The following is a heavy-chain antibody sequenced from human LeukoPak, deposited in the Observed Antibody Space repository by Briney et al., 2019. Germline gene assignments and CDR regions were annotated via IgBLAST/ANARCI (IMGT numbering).Heavy chain of an antibody. Sequence: ASVKVSCKASGGTFSSYAISWVRQAPGQGLEWMGGIIPIFCTANYAQKFQGRVTITTDESTSTAYMELSSLRSEDTAVYYCASRPAVAGKGDFDYWGQGTLVTVSS. D-gene: IGHD6-19*01. CDR3: ASRPAVAGKGDFDY. CDR2: IIPIFCTA. CDR1: GGTFSSYA. V-gene: IGHV1-69*05. J-gene: IGHJ4*02.